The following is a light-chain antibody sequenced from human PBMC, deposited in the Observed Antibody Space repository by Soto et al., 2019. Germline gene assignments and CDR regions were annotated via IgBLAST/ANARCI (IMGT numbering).Light chain of an antibody. CDR1: QSVSGW. J-gene: IGKJ1*01. V-gene: IGKV1-5*03. Sequence: DIQMTPSPSTHSASVGYTVTVTFRASQSVSGWLAWYQQKPGKAPKLLIYKASTLESGVPSRFSGTGSGTGFTLTISSLQPEDCATYYCQQYNSYSQTCGQGTKGDI. CDR2: KAS. CDR3: QQYNSYSQT.